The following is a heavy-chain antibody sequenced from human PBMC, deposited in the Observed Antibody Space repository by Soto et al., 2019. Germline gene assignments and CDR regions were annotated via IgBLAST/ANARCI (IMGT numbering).Heavy chain of an antibody. CDR1: GFTVGSNY. V-gene: IGHV3-66*01. Sequence: GGSLRLSCAASGFTVGSNYMSWVRQAPGKGLEWVSVIYSGGSTYYADSVKGRFTISRDNSKNTLYLQMNSLRAEDTAVYYCARVGYSYGYAPNYYYYYYMDVWGKGTTVTVSS. CDR2: IYSGGST. CDR3: ARVGYSYGYAPNYYYYYYMDV. D-gene: IGHD5-18*01. J-gene: IGHJ6*03.